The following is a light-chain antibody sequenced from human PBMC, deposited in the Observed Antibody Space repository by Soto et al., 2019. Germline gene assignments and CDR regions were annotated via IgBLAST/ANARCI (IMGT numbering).Light chain of an antibody. CDR3: QHYGSSLS. CDR1: ERISSRY. V-gene: IGKV3-20*01. Sequence: EIVLTHSPGTLSSSPGERATLSCRASERISSRYLAWYQQKPGQAPRLPIYGPSSRATDIPDRFSGSGSGTDFTLTISSLEPDDFAVYYCQHYGSSLSFGGGTKMEIK. CDR2: GPS. J-gene: IGKJ4*01.